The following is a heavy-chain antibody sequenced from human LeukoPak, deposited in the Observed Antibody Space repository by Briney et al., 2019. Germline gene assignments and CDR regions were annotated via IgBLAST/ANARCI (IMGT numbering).Heavy chain of an antibody. CDR3: ARGGGDIVVVAAASPRYYYYYYMDV. CDR2: IYTGAST. Sequence: SETLSLTCTVSGGSISGYYWSWIRQRPGKGLEWIGYIYTGASTNYNPSLKSRITTSVDTSKNQFPLKQSYVSAADTAVYYCARGGGDIVVVAAASPRYYYYYYMDVWGKGTTVTVS. V-gene: IGHV4-4*09. CDR1: GGSISGYY. D-gene: IGHD2-2*01. J-gene: IGHJ6*03.